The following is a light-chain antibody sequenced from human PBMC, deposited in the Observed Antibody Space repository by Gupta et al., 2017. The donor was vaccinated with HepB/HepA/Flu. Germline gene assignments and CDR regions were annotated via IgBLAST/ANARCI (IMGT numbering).Light chain of an antibody. Sequence: EIVLTQSPGTLSLSPGERATLSCRASQSVSSSYLTWYQQKPGQAPRLLIYGTSSRATGIPDRFSGSGSGREFTLTISRLEPEDFAVYYCQQYGSSPSTFGQGTKLEIK. CDR1: QSVSSSY. V-gene: IGKV3-20*01. CDR3: QQYGSSPST. CDR2: GTS. J-gene: IGKJ2*01.